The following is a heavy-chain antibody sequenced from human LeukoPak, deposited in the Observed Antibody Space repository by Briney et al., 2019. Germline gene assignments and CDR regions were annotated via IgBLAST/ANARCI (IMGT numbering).Heavy chain of an antibody. CDR1: GFTFSSYA. CDR2: ISYDGSNK. Sequence: GGSLRLSCAASGFTFSSYAMSWVRQAPGKGLEWVAVISYDGSNKYYADSVKGRFTISRDNSKNTLYLQMNSLRAEDTAVYYCANSYYDSSGYLGAFDYWGQGTLVTVSS. J-gene: IGHJ4*02. CDR3: ANSYYDSSGYLGAFDY. D-gene: IGHD3-22*01. V-gene: IGHV3-30*18.